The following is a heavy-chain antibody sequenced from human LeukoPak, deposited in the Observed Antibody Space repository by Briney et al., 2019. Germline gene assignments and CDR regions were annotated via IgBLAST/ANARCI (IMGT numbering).Heavy chain of an antibody. CDR1: GFTFDDYA. V-gene: IGHV3-20*01. CDR2: INWSGTSA. J-gene: IGHJ6*02. Sequence: PGGSLRLSCAASGFTFDDYAMIWVRQRPGRGLEWVSSINWSGTSAYYADSVKTRFTISRDNAKNSLYLQMNSLRGEDTAFYHCARGLADCSSSSCLPYGVDVWGQGTTVTVSS. D-gene: IGHD2-2*01. CDR3: ARGLADCSSSSCLPYGVDV.